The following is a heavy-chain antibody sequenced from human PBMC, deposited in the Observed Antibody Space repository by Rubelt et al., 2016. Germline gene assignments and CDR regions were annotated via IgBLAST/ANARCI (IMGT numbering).Heavy chain of an antibody. D-gene: IGHD4-23*01. Sequence: QVQLQESGPGLVKPSETPSLTCTVSGGSMSTYYWSWIRQPPGKGLEWIGYMYYSGSTNYNPSLKSRVTISMDTSKNQFFLKLSSVTAADTAVYYCATSGGNGGDFDYWGQGTLVTVSS. CDR1: GGSMSTYY. V-gene: IGHV4-59*01. CDR2: MYYSGST. J-gene: IGHJ4*02. CDR3: ATSGGNGGDFDY.